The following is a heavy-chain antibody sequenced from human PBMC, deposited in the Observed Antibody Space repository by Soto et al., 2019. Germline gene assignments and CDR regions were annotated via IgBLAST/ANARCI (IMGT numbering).Heavy chain of an antibody. CDR2: IYHSGST. CDR1: GASISSGPYY. Sequence: PSETLSLTCTVSGASISSGPYYWSWIRQYPEKGLEWIGYIYHSGSTYYRSSLKSRVAMSIDTSKNQFSLKLNSVTPEDTAVYYCARGGSGYSCYGRPSYPYCFDYWGQGTLVTVSS. V-gene: IGHV4-31*03. CDR3: ARGGSGYSCYGRPSYPYCFDY. D-gene: IGHD5-12*01. J-gene: IGHJ4*02.